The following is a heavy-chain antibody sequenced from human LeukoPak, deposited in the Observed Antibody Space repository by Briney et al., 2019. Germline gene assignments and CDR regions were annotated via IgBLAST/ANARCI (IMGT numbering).Heavy chain of an antibody. Sequence: GGSLRLSCAASGFTFSSYAMSWVRQAPGKGLEWVAVISYDGSNKYYADSVKGRFTISRDNSKNTLYLQMNSLRAEDTAVYYCARESGGKWFSHHYYYYGMDVWGQGTTVTVPS. CDR2: ISYDGSNK. CDR3: ARESGGKWFSHHYYYYGMDV. D-gene: IGHD2-15*01. CDR1: GFTFSSYA. J-gene: IGHJ6*02. V-gene: IGHV3-30-3*01.